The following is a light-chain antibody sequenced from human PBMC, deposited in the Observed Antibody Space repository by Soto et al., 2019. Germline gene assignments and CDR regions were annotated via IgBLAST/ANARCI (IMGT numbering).Light chain of an antibody. J-gene: IGLJ1*01. CDR1: SSDIETYNL. V-gene: IGLV2-23*01. CDR3: CSYAGRSTYV. Sequence: QSVLTQPASVSGSPGQSITISCIGTSSDIETYNLVSWYQQHPGKAQKLMIYGATTRPSGISERFSGSRSGNTASLTISGLQSEDEGDYYCCSYAGRSTYVFGTETKVTVL. CDR2: GAT.